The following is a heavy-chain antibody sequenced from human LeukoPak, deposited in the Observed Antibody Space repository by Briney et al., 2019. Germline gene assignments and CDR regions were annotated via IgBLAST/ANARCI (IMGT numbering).Heavy chain of an antibody. V-gene: IGHV3-23*01. J-gene: IGHJ4*02. Sequence: GGSVRLFCAASGFTFSTYDMRWVRKAPGKGRECVSALSSRCGSKFYADSVKGRFTNSRDNYKHPLYLQMNSLRAEYTAVYYCAKYCGYSSSWYKLGFDYWGQGTLVTVSS. CDR3: AKYCGYSSSWYKLGFDY. CDR2: LSSRCGSK. CDR1: GFTFSTYD. D-gene: IGHD6-13*01.